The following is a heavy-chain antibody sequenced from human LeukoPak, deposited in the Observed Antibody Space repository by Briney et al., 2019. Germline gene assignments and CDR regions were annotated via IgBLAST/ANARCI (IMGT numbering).Heavy chain of an antibody. CDR3: VVEAFGWFDP. D-gene: IGHD3-3*01. CDR2: IYYSGST. J-gene: IGHJ5*02. Sequence: SETPSLTCTVSGGSISSYYWSWIRQPPGKGLEWVGYIYYSGSTNYNPSLKSRVTISVDTSKNQFSLKLRSVTAADTAVYYCVVEAFGWFDPWGQGTLVTVSS. CDR1: GGSISSYY. V-gene: IGHV4-59*01.